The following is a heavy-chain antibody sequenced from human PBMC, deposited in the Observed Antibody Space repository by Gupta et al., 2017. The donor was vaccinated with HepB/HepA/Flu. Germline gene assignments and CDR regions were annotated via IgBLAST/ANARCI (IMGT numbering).Heavy chain of an antibody. CDR2: ISGGGGST. V-gene: IGHV3-23*01. J-gene: IGHJ3*02. D-gene: IGHD3-22*01. CDR3: AKDMTLYDSSRYNAFDI. CDR1: GFTFNNYA. Sequence: EVQLLESGGGLVQPGGSLRLSCAASGFTFNNYAMSWVRPAPGKGLEWVSAISGGGGSTYYADSVKGRFTISIDNSKNTLYLQMNSLRAEDTALYYCAKDMTLYDSSRYNAFDIWGQGTMVTVSS.